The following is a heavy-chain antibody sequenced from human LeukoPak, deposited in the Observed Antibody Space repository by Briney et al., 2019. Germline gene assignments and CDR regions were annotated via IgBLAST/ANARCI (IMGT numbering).Heavy chain of an antibody. Sequence: ASVKVSCKASGYTFTSYWIGWVRQMPGKGLEWMGIIYPGDSDTRYSPSFQGQVTISADKSISTAYLQWSSLKASDTAMYYCARLRGGSGYDYFDYWGQGTLVTVSS. CDR2: IYPGDSDT. CDR1: GYTFTSYW. J-gene: IGHJ4*02. V-gene: IGHV5-51*01. CDR3: ARLRGGSGYDYFDY. D-gene: IGHD2-15*01.